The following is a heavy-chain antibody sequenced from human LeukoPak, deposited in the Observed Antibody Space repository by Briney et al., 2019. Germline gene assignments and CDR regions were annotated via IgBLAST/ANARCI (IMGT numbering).Heavy chain of an antibody. J-gene: IGHJ4*02. CDR3: ARLPYYDILTGYGDY. D-gene: IGHD3-9*01. CDR2: INPSGGGT. CDR1: GYTFTNYY. Sequence: GASVKVSCKASGYTFTNYYMHWVRQAPGQGLKWMGVINPSGGGTNYAQKFQGRVTMTRDTSISTAYMELSRLRSDDTAVYYCARLPYYDILTGYGDYWGQGTLVTVSS. V-gene: IGHV1-2*02.